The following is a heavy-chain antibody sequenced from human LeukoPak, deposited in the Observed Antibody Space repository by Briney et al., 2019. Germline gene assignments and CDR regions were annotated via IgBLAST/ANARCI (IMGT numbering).Heavy chain of an antibody. CDR1: GGSVSSGSYY. CDR2: IYYSGST. J-gene: IGHJ6*04. V-gene: IGHV4-61*01. D-gene: IGHD2-2*01. Sequence: PSETLSLTCTASGGSVSSGSYYWSWIRQPPGKGLEWIGYIYYSGSTNYNPSLKSRVTISVDTSKNQFSLKLSSVTAADTAVYYCARVDCSSTSCYDYYYYGMDVWGKGATVTVSS. CDR3: ARVDCSSTSCYDYYYYGMDV.